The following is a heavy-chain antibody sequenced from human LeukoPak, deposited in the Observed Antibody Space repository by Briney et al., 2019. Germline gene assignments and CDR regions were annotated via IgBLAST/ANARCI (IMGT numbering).Heavy chain of an antibody. CDR2: ISSGGGAI. D-gene: IGHD6-6*01. CDR1: GFTFSSYE. V-gene: IGHV3-48*03. CDR3: ARDSPEYSSPDGFDY. J-gene: IGHJ4*02. Sequence: GGSLRLSCAASGFTFSSYEMNWVRQAPGKGLEWVSYISSGGGAIYYADSVRGRFTISRDNAKNSLYLQMNSLRAEDTAVYYCARDSPEYSSPDGFDYWGQGGLVTVSS.